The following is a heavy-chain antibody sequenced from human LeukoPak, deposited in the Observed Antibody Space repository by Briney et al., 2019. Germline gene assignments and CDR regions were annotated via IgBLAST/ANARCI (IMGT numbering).Heavy chain of an antibody. CDR1: GGSISSSNW. Sequence: KPSGTLSFTCAVSGGSISSSNWWRWVRQPPGKGLEWIGEIYHSGSTNYNPSLKSRVTISVDKSKNQFSLKLSSVTAADTAVYYCASTLWGYSTNWYDWGQGTLVTVSS. J-gene: IGHJ4*02. D-gene: IGHD6-13*01. CDR2: IYHSGST. V-gene: IGHV4-4*02. CDR3: ASTLWGYSTNWYD.